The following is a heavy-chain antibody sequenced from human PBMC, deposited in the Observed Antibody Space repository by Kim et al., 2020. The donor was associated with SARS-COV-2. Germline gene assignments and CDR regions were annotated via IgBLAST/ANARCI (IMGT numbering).Heavy chain of an antibody. V-gene: IGHV3-7*03. Sequence: GGSLRLSCAASGFIFSNYWMSWVRQAPGKGVEWVATIREDGSAKFSVDSVKGRFTISRDNAENSLFLQMGSLRTEDTARYYCGRDRWVSDGSGDYRGMDVWGRGTTVTVSS. CDR1: GFIFSNYW. CDR2: IREDGSAK. J-gene: IGHJ6*02. CDR3: GRDRWVSDGSGDYRGMDV. D-gene: IGHD3-10*01.